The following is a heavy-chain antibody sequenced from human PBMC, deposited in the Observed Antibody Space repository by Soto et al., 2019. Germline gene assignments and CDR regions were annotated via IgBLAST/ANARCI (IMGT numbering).Heavy chain of an antibody. CDR3: AREQYYYDTSDYTY. D-gene: IGHD3-22*01. J-gene: IGHJ4*02. Sequence: GGSLRLSCAASGFTFSSYSMNWVRQAPGKGLEWVSYISPSSSTIYYADSVKGRFTISRDNAKNSLYLQMNSLRDEDTAVYYCAREQYYYDTSDYTYWGQGTLVTVSS. CDR2: ISPSSSTI. V-gene: IGHV3-48*02. CDR1: GFTFSSYS.